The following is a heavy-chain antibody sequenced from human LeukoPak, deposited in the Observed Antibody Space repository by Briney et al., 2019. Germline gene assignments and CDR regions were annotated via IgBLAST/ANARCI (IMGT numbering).Heavy chain of an antibody. V-gene: IGHV3-23*01. Sequence: GASVKVSCKASGGTFSSYAMSWVRQAPGKGLEWVSAISGSGGSTYYADSVKGRFTISRDNSKNTLYLQMNSLRAEDTAVYYCAKDQWLVQYYYYYGMDVWGQGTTVTVSS. D-gene: IGHD6-19*01. J-gene: IGHJ6*02. CDR2: ISGSGGST. CDR1: GGTFSSYA. CDR3: AKDQWLVQYYYYYGMDV.